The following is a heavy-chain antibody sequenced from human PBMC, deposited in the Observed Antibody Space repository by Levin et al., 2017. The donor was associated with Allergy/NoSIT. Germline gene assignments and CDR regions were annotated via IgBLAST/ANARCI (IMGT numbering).Heavy chain of an antibody. CDR3: ARATMTGLLAGF. V-gene: IGHV5-51*01. CDR2: IYPAESDT. Sequence: GESLKISCKHSGYSFTSYWIGWVRQMPGKGLEWMGIIYPAESDTRYSPSFQGQVTISVDKSISTAYLQWRSLKASDTATYYCARATMTGLLAGFWGQGTLVTVSS. J-gene: IGHJ4*02. D-gene: IGHD3-22*01. CDR1: GYSFTSYW.